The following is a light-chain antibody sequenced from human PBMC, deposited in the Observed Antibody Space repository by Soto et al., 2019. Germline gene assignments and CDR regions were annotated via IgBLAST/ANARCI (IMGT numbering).Light chain of an antibody. J-gene: IGKJ2*01. Sequence: DIQMTQSPSTLSAAVGDRVTVTCRASQSISSWLAWYQQKPGKAPKLLIYKASTLESGVPSRFSGSGSGTEFTLTISSLQPDDFATYYCQQCSSYPTFGQGTKVDIK. V-gene: IGKV1-5*03. CDR2: KAS. CDR1: QSISSW. CDR3: QQCSSYPT.